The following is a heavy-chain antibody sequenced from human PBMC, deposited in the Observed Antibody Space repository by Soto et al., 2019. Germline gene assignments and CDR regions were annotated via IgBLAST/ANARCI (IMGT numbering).Heavy chain of an antibody. CDR1: ADSLSRSYT. CDR2: IYQSGST. Sequence: SETRSPTWALAADSLSRSYTWAWIRQPTGKGMEWIANIYQSGSTFYMPSHTGRLTISVDTSKKESSLKVSSVTAAGSAVYYCARTDIVCYFAYFGQGTLVTVSS. CDR3: ARTDIVCYFAY. J-gene: IGHJ4*02. D-gene: IGHD2-15*01. V-gene: IGHV4-38-2*01.